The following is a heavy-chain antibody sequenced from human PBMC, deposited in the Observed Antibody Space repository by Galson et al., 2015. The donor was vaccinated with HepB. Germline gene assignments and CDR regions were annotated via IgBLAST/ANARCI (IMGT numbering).Heavy chain of an antibody. Sequence: SLRLSCAASGFTVSSHYMSWVRQAPGKGLEWVSVIYSGGSTYYTDSVQGRFTISRDNSKNTLYLQMNSLRAEDTAVYYCAKGSARGGGLVPIPDYWGQGTLVTVSS. J-gene: IGHJ4*02. V-gene: IGHV3-53*01. D-gene: IGHD6-6*01. CDR1: GFTVSSHY. CDR3: AKGSARGGGLVPIPDY. CDR2: IYSGGST.